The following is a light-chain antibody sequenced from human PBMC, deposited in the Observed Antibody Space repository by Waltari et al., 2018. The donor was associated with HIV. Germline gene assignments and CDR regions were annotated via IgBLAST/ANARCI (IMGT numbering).Light chain of an antibody. Sequence: QSALTQPPSVSGSPGQSVTISCTGTTSDVGYYNYFSWYQQYPGKAPKLIIFDVKQRPSGVPERFSGSKSGNTASLTIAGLQTADEDDYVCCAYAAGHVSYVFGNGTAVAVL. CDR1: TSDVGYYNY. V-gene: IGLV2-11*01. CDR2: DVK. CDR3: CAYAAGHVSYV. J-gene: IGLJ1*01.